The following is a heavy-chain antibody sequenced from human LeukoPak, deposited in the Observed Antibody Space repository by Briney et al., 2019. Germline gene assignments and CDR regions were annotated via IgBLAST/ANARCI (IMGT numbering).Heavy chain of an antibody. D-gene: IGHD3-16*01. CDR3: TCFDGGDFDY. J-gene: IGHJ4*02. V-gene: IGHV4-34*01. Sequence: ASETLSLTCAVYGGSFSGYYWSWIRQPPGKGLEWIGEINHSGSTNCNPSLKSRVTISVDTSKNQFSLRLSSVTAADMAVYYCTCFDGGDFDYWGQGTLVTVSS. CDR1: GGSFSGYY. CDR2: INHSGST.